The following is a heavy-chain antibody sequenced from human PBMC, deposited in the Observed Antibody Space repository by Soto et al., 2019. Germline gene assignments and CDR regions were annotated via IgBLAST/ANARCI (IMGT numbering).Heavy chain of an antibody. Sequence: EVQLLESGGGLVQPGGSLRLSCAASGFTFTSYAMDWVRQAPGMGLEWVSTKSGSGGSTYYADSVKGRFTISRDNSKNTLYLQMNSLRADDTALYYCAKSWGRYCSGSSCYVFDYWGQGTLVTVSS. CDR2: KSGSGGST. CDR1: GFTFTSYA. J-gene: IGHJ4*02. D-gene: IGHD2-15*01. CDR3: AKSWGRYCSGSSCYVFDY. V-gene: IGHV3-23*01.